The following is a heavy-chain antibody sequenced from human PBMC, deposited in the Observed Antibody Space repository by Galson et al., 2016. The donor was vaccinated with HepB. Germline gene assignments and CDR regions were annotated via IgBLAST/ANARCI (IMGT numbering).Heavy chain of an antibody. CDR3: ARAGFKGFSNGMDV. V-gene: IGHV3-48*01. CDR2: SSSTGNTI. CDR1: GFIFDSYG. J-gene: IGHJ6*02. D-gene: IGHD2/OR15-2a*01. Sequence: SLRLSCAASGFIFDSYGMNWVRQAPGKGLEWISYSSSTGNTISYADSVKGRVTISRDNAKNTLYLQMNSLRAEDTAVYYCARAGFKGFSNGMDVWGQGTTVTVSS.